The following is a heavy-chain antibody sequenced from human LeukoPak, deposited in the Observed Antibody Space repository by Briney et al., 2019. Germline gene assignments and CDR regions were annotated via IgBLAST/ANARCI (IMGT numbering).Heavy chain of an antibody. CDR2: ISGSGGST. D-gene: IGHD2-2*02. V-gene: IGHV3-23*01. Sequence: GGSLRLSCAASGFTFSSYAMSWVRQAPGKGLEWVSAISGSGGSTYYADSVKGRFTISRDNSKNTLYLQMNSLRAEDTAVYYCAKRYCSSTSCYKDPEYFQHWGQGTLVTVSS. CDR3: AKRYCSSTSCYKDPEYFQH. CDR1: GFTFSSYA. J-gene: IGHJ1*01.